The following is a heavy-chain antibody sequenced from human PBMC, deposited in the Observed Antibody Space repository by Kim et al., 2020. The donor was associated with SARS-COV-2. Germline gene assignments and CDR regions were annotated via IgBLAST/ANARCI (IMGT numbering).Heavy chain of an antibody. CDR3: ATVEVSLGGYGSGSYSRYGMDV. V-gene: IGHV1-24*01. Sequence: ASVKVSCKVSGYTLTELSMHWVRQAPGKGLEWMGGFDPEDGETIYAQKFQGRVTMTEDTSTDTAYMELSSLRSEDTAVYYCATVEVSLGGYGSGSYSRYGMDVWGQEPTVTVSS. J-gene: IGHJ6*02. CDR1: GYTLTELS. CDR2: FDPEDGET. D-gene: IGHD3-10*01.